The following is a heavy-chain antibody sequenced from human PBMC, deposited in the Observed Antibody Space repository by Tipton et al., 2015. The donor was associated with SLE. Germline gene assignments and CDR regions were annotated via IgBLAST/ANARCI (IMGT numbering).Heavy chain of an antibody. CDR1: GYSISSGYY. CDR3: ARMGPVKGLQGSYYFDY. J-gene: IGHJ4*02. V-gene: IGHV4-38-2*02. Sequence: LVQPSETLSLTCTVSGYSISSGYYWGWIRQPPGKGLEWIGSIYHSGSTYYNPSLKSRVTISVDTSKNQFSLKLSSVTAADTAVYYCARMGPVKGLQGSYYFDYWGQGTLVTVSS. D-gene: IGHD4-11*01. CDR2: IYHSGST.